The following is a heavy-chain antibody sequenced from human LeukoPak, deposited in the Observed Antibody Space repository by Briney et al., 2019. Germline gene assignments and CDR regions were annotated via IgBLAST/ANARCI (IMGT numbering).Heavy chain of an antibody. CDR3: ARDAGLYYDFWSGHPDY. V-gene: IGHV1-18*01. CDR2: ISAYKGNT. Sequence: ASVKVSCKASGYTFTSYGISWVRQAPGQGLEWMGWISAYKGNTNYAQKLQGRVTMTTDTSTSTAYMELRSLRSDDTAVYYCARDAGLYYDFWSGHPDYWGQGTLVTVSS. J-gene: IGHJ4*02. CDR1: GYTFTSYG. D-gene: IGHD3-3*01.